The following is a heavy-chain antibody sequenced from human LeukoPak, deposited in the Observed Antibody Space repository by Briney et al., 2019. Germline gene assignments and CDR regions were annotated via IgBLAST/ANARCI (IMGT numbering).Heavy chain of an antibody. Sequence: GGSLRLSCAASGFTFSSYAMSWVRQAPGKGLEWVAAISGSGGSTYYADSVKGRFTISRDNSKNTLYLQMNSLRAEDTAVYYCANLRLAAAGYYFDYWGQGTLVTVSS. CDR1: GFTFSSYA. D-gene: IGHD6-13*01. J-gene: IGHJ4*02. CDR3: ANLRLAAAGYYFDY. CDR2: ISGSGGST. V-gene: IGHV3-23*01.